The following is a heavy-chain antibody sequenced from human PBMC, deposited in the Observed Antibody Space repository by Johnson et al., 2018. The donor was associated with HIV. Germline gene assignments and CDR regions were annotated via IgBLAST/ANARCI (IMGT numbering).Heavy chain of an antibody. CDR2: INWNGGSK. CDR1: GFTFDDFG. J-gene: IGHJ3*02. V-gene: IGHV3-20*04. Sequence: VQLVESGGGLVQPGGSLRLSCAASGFTFDDFGMGWVRQAPGKGLEWVSGINWNGGSKGYAESVKGRFTISRENAKNSLYLQMNSLRAGDTAVYYCAREAQTHAFDIWGQGPMVTVSA. CDR3: AREAQTHAFDI. D-gene: IGHD4-23*01.